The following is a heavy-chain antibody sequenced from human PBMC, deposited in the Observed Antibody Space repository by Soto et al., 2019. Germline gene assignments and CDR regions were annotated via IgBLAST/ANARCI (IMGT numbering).Heavy chain of an antibody. CDR3: AKDASYGDYDDAYFDY. CDR1: GFTFSSYG. CDR2: ISYDGSNK. V-gene: IGHV3-30*18. Sequence: GGSLRLSCAASGFTFSSYGMHWVRQAPGKGLEWVAVISYDGSNKYYADSVKGRFTISRDNSKNTLYLQMNSLRAEDTAVYYCAKDASYGDYDDAYFDYWGQGTLVTVSS. J-gene: IGHJ4*02. D-gene: IGHD4-17*01.